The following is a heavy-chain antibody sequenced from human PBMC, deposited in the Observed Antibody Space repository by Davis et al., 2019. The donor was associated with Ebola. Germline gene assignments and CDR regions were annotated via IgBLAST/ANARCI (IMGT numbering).Heavy chain of an antibody. CDR1: VYTFTSYG. CDR2: ISAYTGNT. D-gene: IGHD2-2*01. V-gene: IGHV1-18*04. J-gene: IGHJ4*02. Sequence: ASVTVSCQASVYTFTSYGISWVRQAPGQGLEWMGWISAYTGNTNYAQKLQGGVTMTTDTSTRTAYMELRSLRSDDTAVYYCARDLIGDNLPSPDYWGQGTLVTVSS. CDR3: ARDLIGDNLPSPDY.